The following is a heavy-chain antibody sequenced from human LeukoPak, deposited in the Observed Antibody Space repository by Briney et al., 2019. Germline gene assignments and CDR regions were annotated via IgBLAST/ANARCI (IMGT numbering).Heavy chain of an antibody. Sequence: GGSLRLSCAASGFTFSSYDMHWVHQATVKGLEWVSAIGVAANTFYSGSVKGRFTISRENAKNSLYLLMSSLRAEDTAVYYCARDKNTYDYVWGSYRYTLFDYWGQGTLVTVSS. D-gene: IGHD3-16*02. CDR1: GFTFSSYD. J-gene: IGHJ4*02. CDR3: ARDKNTYDYVWGSYRYTLFDY. V-gene: IGHV3-13*01. CDR2: IGVAANT.